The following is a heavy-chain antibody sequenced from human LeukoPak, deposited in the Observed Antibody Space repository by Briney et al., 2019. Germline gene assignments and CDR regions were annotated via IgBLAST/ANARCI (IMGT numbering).Heavy chain of an antibody. CDR1: GFTFSNFW. V-gene: IGHV3-7*01. J-gene: IGHJ6*02. CDR2: IKQDETEK. D-gene: IGHD5-18*01. CDR3: AKDRIQVWLPDGMDV. Sequence: PGGSLRLSCTASGFTFSNFWMGWVRQAPGKGLEWVANIKQDETEKFYLGSVKGRFTISRDNAKNSLYLQMNSLRVEDTAVYYCAKDRIQVWLPDGMDVWGQGTTVTVSS.